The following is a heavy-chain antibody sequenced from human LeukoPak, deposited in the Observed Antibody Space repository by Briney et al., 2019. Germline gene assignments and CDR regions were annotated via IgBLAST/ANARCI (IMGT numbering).Heavy chain of an antibody. D-gene: IGHD6-19*01. CDR1: GFTFSSYA. J-gene: IGHJ6*03. CDR2: ISSNGGSA. Sequence: SGGSLRLSCAASGFTFSSYAMHWVRQAPGKGLEYVSAISSNGGSAYYANSVKGRFTISRDNSKNTLYLQMGSLRAEDMAVYYCARDAATNSGWYRYYYYYYYMDVWGKGTTVTVSS. V-gene: IGHV3-64*01. CDR3: ARDAATNSGWYRYYYYYYYMDV.